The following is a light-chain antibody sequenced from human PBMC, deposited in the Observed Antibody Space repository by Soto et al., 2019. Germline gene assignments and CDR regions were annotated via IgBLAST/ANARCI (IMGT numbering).Light chain of an antibody. CDR2: GAS. CDR3: QQYGSSPPRT. CDR1: QSVSSSY. J-gene: IGKJ2*02. V-gene: IGKV3-20*01. Sequence: EIVLTQSPGTLSLSPGERATLSCRASQSVSSSYLAWYQQKPGQAPRLLIYGASSRATGIPDRFSGSGSGTDFTLTISRLETEDFAVYYCQQYGSSPPRTFGQGTTLEIK.